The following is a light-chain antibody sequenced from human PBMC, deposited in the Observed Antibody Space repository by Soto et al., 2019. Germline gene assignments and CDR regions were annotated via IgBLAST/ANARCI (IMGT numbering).Light chain of an antibody. V-gene: IGLV2-11*01. CDR1: SSDVGAYNF. CDR2: DVN. Sequence: QSALTQPRSVSESPGQSVTISCTGTSSDVGAYNFVSWYQQHPGQAPKLMIYDVNRRPSGVPDRCCGSKSGNTASLTISWLQAEDEADYYCCSYAGTYTYVFVTGTKLTVL. J-gene: IGLJ1*01. CDR3: CSYAGTYTYV.